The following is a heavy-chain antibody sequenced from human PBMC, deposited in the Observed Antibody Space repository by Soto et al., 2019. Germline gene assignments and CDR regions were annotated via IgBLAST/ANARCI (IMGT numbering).Heavy chain of an antibody. V-gene: IGHV1-46*01. Sequence: QVQLVQSGAEVKKPGASVKVSCKTSGYIFTAYSMHWVRQAPGQGLEWMGVVNPSGGSAHYAQSFEGRVTLTRDTSTSTFYMELSSLRSEETAVYYCAREENCRGGTCYSEYFHHWGQGTLVTDSS. D-gene: IGHD2-15*01. CDR1: GYIFTAYS. CDR2: VNPSGGSA. CDR3: AREENCRGGTCYSEYFHH. J-gene: IGHJ1*01.